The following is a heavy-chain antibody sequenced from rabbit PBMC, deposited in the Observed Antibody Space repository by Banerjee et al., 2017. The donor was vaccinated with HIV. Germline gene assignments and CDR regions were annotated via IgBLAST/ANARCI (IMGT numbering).Heavy chain of an antibody. Sequence: QEQLEESGGDLVKPEGSRTLTCTASGFTLSSYWICWVRQAPGKGLEWIACMDAGSSGNTNYASWAKGRFTISKTSSTTVTLQMTSLTAADTATYFCARDNYDDYGSWDAFDPWGPGTLVTVS. V-gene: IGHV1S45*01. J-gene: IGHJ2*01. CDR3: ARDNYDDYGSWDAFDP. CDR2: MDAGSSGNT. D-gene: IGHD2-1*01. CDR1: GFTLSSYW.